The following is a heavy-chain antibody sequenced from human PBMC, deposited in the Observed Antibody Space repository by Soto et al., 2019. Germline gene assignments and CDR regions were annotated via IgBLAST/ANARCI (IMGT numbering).Heavy chain of an antibody. CDR1: GFNCGNYG. CDR3: AEALSLMISSPPLAP. V-gene: IGHV3-30*18. D-gene: IGHD3-16*01. Sequence: WGPLRLRCGASGFNCGNYGRRWVRQAPGKGLEWVAVISYDGSNKYYADFVKGRFTISRDNSKNTLYLQMNSLRAEDTALYYCAEALSLMISSPPLAPWGKGTLVTGSS. J-gene: IGHJ5*02. CDR2: ISYDGSNK.